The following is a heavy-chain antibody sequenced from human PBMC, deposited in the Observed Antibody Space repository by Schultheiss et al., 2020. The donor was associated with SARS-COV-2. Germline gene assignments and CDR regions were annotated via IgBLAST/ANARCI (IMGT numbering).Heavy chain of an antibody. CDR1: GGSISSSSYY. Sequence: SETLSLTCTVSGGSISSSSYYWGWIRQPPGKGLEWIGSIYYSGSTNYNPSLKSRVTISVDTSKNQFSLKLSSVTAADTAVYYCASGYSSPWDYYYGMDVWGQGTTVTVSS. V-gene: IGHV4-39*07. J-gene: IGHJ6*02. CDR2: IYYSGST. D-gene: IGHD5-18*01. CDR3: ASGYSSPWDYYYGMDV.